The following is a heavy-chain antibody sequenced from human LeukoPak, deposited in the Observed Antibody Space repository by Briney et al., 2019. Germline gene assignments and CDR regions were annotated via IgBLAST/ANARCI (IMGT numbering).Heavy chain of an antibody. CDR3: AGRMVRGVISKKTIDY. CDR2: IYRGGNT. CDR1: GFIVSSNY. J-gene: IGHJ4*02. Sequence: GGSLRLSCAASGFIVSSNYMSWVRQAPGKGLEWVSVIYRGGNTYHADSVKGRFTISRDNSKNTLYLQMNSLRAEDTAVYYCAGRMVRGVISKKTIDYWGQGTLVTVSS. V-gene: IGHV3-66*01. D-gene: IGHD3-10*01.